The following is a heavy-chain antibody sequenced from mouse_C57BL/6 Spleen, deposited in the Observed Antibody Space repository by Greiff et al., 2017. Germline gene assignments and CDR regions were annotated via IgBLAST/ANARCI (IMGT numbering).Heavy chain of an antibody. J-gene: IGHJ1*03. CDR3: ESSSGARYFDG. CDR1: GFAFSSYW. D-gene: IGHD2-12*01. Sequence: QVQLQQSGAELVKPGASVKISCKASGFAFSSYWMNWVKQRPGKGLEWIGQIYPGDGDTNYNGKFKGKATLTADKSSSTAYMQLSSLTSEDSAVYFCESSSGARYFDGWGTGTTVTVSS. V-gene: IGHV1-80*01. CDR2: IYPGDGDT.